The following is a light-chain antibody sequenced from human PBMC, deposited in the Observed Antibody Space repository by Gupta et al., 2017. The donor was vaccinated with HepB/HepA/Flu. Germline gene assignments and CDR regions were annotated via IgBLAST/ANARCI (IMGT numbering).Light chain of an antibody. CDR1: QSVNSN. CDR2: GAS. CDR3: QEYNNWPTWT. V-gene: IGKV3-15*01. J-gene: IGKJ1*01. Sequence: EIVMTQSPATLSVSPGERATLSCRASQSVNSNLAWYQQKPGQAPRLLIFGASTRATGVPARFSGRGSGIDFTLTISSLQSEDFAVYYCQEYNNWPTWTFGQGSKVEI.